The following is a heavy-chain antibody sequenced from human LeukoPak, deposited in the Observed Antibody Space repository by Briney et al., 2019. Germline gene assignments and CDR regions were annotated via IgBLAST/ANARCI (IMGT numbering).Heavy chain of an antibody. J-gene: IGHJ4*02. CDR1: GGSFSGYY. D-gene: IGHD3-9*01. V-gene: IGHV4-34*01. CDR2: INHSGST. Sequence: SETLSLTCAVYGGSFSGYYWSWIRQPPGKGLEWIGEINHSGSTNYNPSLKSRVTISVDTSKSQLSLKLSSVTAADTAVYYCARSPVLRYFDWTLYYFDYWGQGTLVTVSS. CDR3: ARSPVLRYFDWTLYYFDY.